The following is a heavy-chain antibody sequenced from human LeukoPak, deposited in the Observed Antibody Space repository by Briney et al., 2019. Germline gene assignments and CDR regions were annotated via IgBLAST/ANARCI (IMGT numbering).Heavy chain of an antibody. CDR3: HAIVVVPAAIPPY. J-gene: IGHJ4*02. CDR1: GYTLTELS. CDR2: FDPEDGET. V-gene: IGHV1-24*01. D-gene: IGHD2-2*01. Sequence: ASVKVSCKVSGYTLTELSMHWVRQAPGKGLEWVGGFDPEDGETIYAQKFQGRVTMTEDTSTDTAYMELSSLRSEDTAVYYCHAIVVVPAAIPPYWGQGTLVTVSS.